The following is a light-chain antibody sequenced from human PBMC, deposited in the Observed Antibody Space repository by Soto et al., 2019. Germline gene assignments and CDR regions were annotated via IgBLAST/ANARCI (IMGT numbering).Light chain of an antibody. J-gene: IGKJ2*01. CDR2: GAS. Sequence: EIVMTQSPATLSVSPGERATLSCRASQSVSNILAWYQQKPGQAPRLLIHGASTRATGIPARFSGSGSGTEFTLTIDSLQSEDFAVYYCQQYKSWPSTFGQGTKLEIK. CDR1: QSVSNI. CDR3: QQYKSWPST. V-gene: IGKV3-15*01.